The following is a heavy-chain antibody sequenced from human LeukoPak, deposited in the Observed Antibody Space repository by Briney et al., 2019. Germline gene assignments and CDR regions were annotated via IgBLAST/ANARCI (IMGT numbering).Heavy chain of an antibody. D-gene: IGHD3-22*01. V-gene: IGHV3-30*04. CDR3: ARDLGYSSCPPRLAV. J-gene: IGHJ6*04. CDR2: MSYAGSTM. Sequence: GRSLRLSCAASGFSFSSYALHWVCQAPGKGLEWVALMSYAGSTMYYAESVRGRFTISGDNSKETLYLQMNSLMPEDTAVYYCARDLGYSSCPPRLAVWGKGTTVIVSS. CDR1: GFSFSSYA.